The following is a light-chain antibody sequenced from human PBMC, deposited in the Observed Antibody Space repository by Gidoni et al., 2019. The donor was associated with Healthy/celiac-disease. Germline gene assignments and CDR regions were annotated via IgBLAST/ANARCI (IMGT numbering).Light chain of an antibody. J-gene: IGKJ2*01. CDR2: AAS. V-gene: IGKV1-39*01. CDR3: QQSYSTPYT. Sequence: DIQMTQSPSSLSASVGDRVTITCRASQSISSYLNWYQQKPEKAPKLLIYAASSLQSGVPSRFSGSGSGTDFPLTISSLQPEDFATYYCQQSYSTPYTFXQXTKLEIK. CDR1: QSISSY.